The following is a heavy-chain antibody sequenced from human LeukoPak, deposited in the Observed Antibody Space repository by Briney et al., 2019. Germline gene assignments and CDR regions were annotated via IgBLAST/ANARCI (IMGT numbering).Heavy chain of an antibody. D-gene: IGHD1-14*01. J-gene: IGHJ4*02. CDR2: IGPTGTDR. V-gene: IGHV3-21*01. CDR1: GFTFSSCG. Sequence: GGSLRLSCAASGFTFSSCGFNWVRQAPGKGLEWVSSIGPTGTDRYYADSVRGRFTSSRDNAKNSMYLQMDSLRDEDTAVYYCATETIGRHYDYWGQGTLLTVSS. CDR3: ATETIGRHYDY.